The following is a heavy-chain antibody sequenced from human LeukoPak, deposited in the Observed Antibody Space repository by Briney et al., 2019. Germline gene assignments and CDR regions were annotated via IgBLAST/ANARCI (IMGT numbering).Heavy chain of an antibody. V-gene: IGHV3-21*01. D-gene: IGHD3-10*01. J-gene: IGHJ4*02. Sequence: GGSLRLSCAASGFTFSSYSMNWVRQAPGKGLEWVSSITSSSSYIYYADSVKGRFTISRDNAKNSLFLQMNSLRAEDTAVYYCARGSSGSYYTLFDYWGQGTLVTVSS. CDR2: ITSSSSYI. CDR1: GFTFSSYS. CDR3: ARGSSGSYYTLFDY.